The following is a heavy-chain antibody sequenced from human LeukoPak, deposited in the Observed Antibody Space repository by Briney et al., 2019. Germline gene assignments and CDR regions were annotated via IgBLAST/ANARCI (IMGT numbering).Heavy chain of an antibody. CDR1: GFTFSRYW. J-gene: IGHJ4*02. D-gene: IGHD2-21*02. V-gene: IGHV3-74*01. CDR2: INSDGSST. CDR3: ANTLHTYCDGDCLGY. Sequence: GGSLRLSCAASGFTFSRYWMHWVRQAPGKGLVWVSRINSDGSSTSYADPVKGRFTISRDNARNTLYLQTNSLTAEDTAVYYCANTLHTYCDGDCLGYWGQGTLVTVSS.